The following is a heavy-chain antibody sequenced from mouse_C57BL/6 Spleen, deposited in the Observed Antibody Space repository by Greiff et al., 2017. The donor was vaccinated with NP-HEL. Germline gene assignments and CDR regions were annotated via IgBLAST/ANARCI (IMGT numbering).Heavy chain of an antibody. D-gene: IGHD1-1*01. CDR2: ISYDGSN. CDR1: GYSITSGYY. Sequence: EVKLMESGPGLVKPSQSLSLTCSVTGYSITSGYYWNWIRQFPGNKMEWMGYISYDGSNNYNPSLKNRITITRDTSKNQFFLKLNSVTTEDTATYCYASDDYGSSPFAYWGQGTLVTVSA. CDR3: ASDDYGSSPFAY. V-gene: IGHV3-6*01. J-gene: IGHJ3*01.